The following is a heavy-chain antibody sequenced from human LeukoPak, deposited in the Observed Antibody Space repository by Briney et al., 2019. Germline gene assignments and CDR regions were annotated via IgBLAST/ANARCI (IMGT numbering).Heavy chain of an antibody. Sequence: ASVKVSCTASGYTFTGYYMHWVRQAPGQGLEWMGWINPNSGGTNYAQKFQGRVTMTRDTSISTAYMELSRLRSDDTAVYYCARDHYDFWSGYYDFDYWGQGTLVTVSS. D-gene: IGHD3-3*01. CDR3: ARDHYDFWSGYYDFDY. CDR1: GYTFTGYY. J-gene: IGHJ4*02. V-gene: IGHV1-2*02. CDR2: INPNSGGT.